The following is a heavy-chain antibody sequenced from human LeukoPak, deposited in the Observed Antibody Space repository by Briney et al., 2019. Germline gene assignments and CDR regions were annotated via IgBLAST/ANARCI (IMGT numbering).Heavy chain of an antibody. CDR2: ISGSGGST. CDR1: GFTFSSYA. Sequence: GASLRLSCAASGFTFSSYAMSWVRQAPGKGLEWVSAISGSGGSTYYADSVKGRFTISRDNSKNTLYLQMNSLRAEDTAVYYCARADSDILTGYGADGMDVWGKGTTVTVSS. CDR3: ARADSDILTGYGADGMDV. J-gene: IGHJ6*04. D-gene: IGHD3-9*01. V-gene: IGHV3-23*01.